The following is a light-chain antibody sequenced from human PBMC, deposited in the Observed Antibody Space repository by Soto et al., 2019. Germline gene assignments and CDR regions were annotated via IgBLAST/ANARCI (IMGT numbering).Light chain of an antibody. CDR2: DAY. J-gene: IGKJ4*01. CDR1: QGIRKY. Sequence: DIQVTQSPSSLSASVGDRVTVTCRASQGIRKYLAWYQQKPGKVPKLLIYDAYTLQSGVPSRFRGSGSGTDFTLTISSLQPEDVATYYCQKYDSAPLTFGGGTKVEIK. V-gene: IGKV1-27*01. CDR3: QKYDSAPLT.